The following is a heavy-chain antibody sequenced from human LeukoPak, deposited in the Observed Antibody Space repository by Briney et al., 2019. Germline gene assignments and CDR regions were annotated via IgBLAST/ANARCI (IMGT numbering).Heavy chain of an antibody. CDR1: GGSISSGGYY. V-gene: IGHV4-31*03. Sequence: PSETLSLTCTVSGGSISSGGYYWSWIRQHPGKGLEWIGYIYYSGSTYYNPSLKSRVTISVDTSKNQFSLKLGSVTAADTAVYYCATYSGSLYYFDYWGQGTLVTVSS. D-gene: IGHD1-26*01. CDR2: IYYSGST. CDR3: ATYSGSLYYFDY. J-gene: IGHJ4*02.